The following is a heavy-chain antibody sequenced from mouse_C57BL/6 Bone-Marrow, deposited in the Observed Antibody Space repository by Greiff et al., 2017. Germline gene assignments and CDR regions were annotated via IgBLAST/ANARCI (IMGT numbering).Heavy chain of an antibody. CDR3: ARRVHGYFYAMDY. CDR2: IHPNSGST. Sequence: VQLQQSGAELVKPGASVKLSCKASGYTFTSYWMHWVKQRPGQGLEWIGMIHPNSGSTNYNEKFKSKATLTVDKSSSTAYMQLSSLTSEDSAVDYCARRVHGYFYAMDYWGQGTSVTVSS. V-gene: IGHV1-64*01. J-gene: IGHJ4*01. CDR1: GYTFTSYW. D-gene: IGHD1-2*01.